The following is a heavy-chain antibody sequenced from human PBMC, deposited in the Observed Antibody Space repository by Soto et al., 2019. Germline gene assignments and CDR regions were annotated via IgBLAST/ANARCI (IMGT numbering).Heavy chain of an antibody. CDR2: FDPEDGET. V-gene: IGHV1-24*01. CDR3: ATPYGSGSYYNA. D-gene: IGHD3-10*01. CDR1: GYTLTDLS. Sequence: ASVKACCKVSGYTLTDLSMQWVRQAPGKGLEWMGGFDPEDGETIYAQKFQGRVTMTEDTSTDTAYMELSSLRSEDTAVYYCATPYGSGSYYNAWGQGTLVTVSS. J-gene: IGHJ5*02.